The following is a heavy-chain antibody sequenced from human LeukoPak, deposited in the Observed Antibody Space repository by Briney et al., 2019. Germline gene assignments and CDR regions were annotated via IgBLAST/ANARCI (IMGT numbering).Heavy chain of an antibody. V-gene: IGHV3-21*04. Sequence: GGSLRLSCAASGFTFSSYSMNWVRQAPGKGLEWVSSISSSSSYIYYADSVKGRFTISRDNSKNTLYLQMNSLRAEDTAVYYCAKPIYYDSSGRYYFDYWGQGTLVTVSS. CDR3: AKPIYYDSSGRYYFDY. D-gene: IGHD3-22*01. J-gene: IGHJ4*02. CDR2: ISSSSSYI. CDR1: GFTFSSYS.